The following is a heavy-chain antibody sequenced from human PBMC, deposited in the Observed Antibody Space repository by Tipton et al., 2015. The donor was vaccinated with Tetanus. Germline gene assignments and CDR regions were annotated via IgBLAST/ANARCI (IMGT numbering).Heavy chain of an antibody. CDR1: GYTFTGYY. D-gene: IGHD5-12*01. Sequence: QSGPEVKKPGASVKVSCKASGYTFTGYYMHWVRQAPGQGLEWMGWINPNSGGTNYAQKFQGRVTMTRDTSISTAYMDLSRLRSGDTAVYYCASLVVRGYSGFDPDYWGQGTLVTVSS. CDR2: INPNSGGT. J-gene: IGHJ4*02. V-gene: IGHV1-2*02. CDR3: ASLVVRGYSGFDPDY.